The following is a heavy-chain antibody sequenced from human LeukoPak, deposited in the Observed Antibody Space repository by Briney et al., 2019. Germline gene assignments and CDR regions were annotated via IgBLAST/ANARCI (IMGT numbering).Heavy chain of an antibody. CDR3: ARAEEYYDSSGYYYDAFDI. J-gene: IGHJ3*02. V-gene: IGHV3-33*01. CDR1: GFTFSSYG. D-gene: IGHD3-22*01. CDR2: VWYDGSNK. Sequence: GRSLRFSCAASGFTFSSYGMHWVRQAPGKGLEWVAVVWYDGSNKYYADSVKGRFTISRDNSKNTLYLQMNSLRAEDTAVSYCARAEEYYDSSGYYYDAFDIWGQGTMVTVSS.